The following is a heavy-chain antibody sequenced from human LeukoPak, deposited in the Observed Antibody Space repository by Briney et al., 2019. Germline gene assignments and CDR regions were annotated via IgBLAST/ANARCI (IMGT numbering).Heavy chain of an antibody. CDR1: GGTFSSYA. D-gene: IGHD5-18*01. Sequence: SEKVSCKASGGTFSSYAISWVRQAPGQGLEWMGGIIPIFGTANYAQKFQGRVAITADESTSTAYMELSSLRSEDTAVYYCARAPAAAMDFFDYWGQGTLVTVSS. CDR3: ARAPAAAMDFFDY. J-gene: IGHJ4*02. CDR2: IIPIFGTA. V-gene: IGHV1-69*13.